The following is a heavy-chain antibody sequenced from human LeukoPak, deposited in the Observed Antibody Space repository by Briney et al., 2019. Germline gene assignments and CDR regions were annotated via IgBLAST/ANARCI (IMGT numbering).Heavy chain of an antibody. Sequence: QPGGSLRLSCAASGFTFSSYAMSWVRQAPGKGLEWVSAISGSGGSTYYAASVKGRFTISRDNSKNTLYLQMNSLRAEDTAVYYCAKDSVAVPAARGFGSRRVFDYWGQGTLVTVSS. D-gene: IGHD2-2*01. CDR3: AKDSVAVPAARGFGSRRVFDY. V-gene: IGHV3-23*01. CDR2: ISGSGGST. CDR1: GFTFSSYA. J-gene: IGHJ4*02.